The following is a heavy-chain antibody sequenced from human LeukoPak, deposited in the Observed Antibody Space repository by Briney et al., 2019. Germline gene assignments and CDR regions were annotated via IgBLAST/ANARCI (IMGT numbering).Heavy chain of an antibody. J-gene: IGHJ6*03. CDR2: IYRSGST. D-gene: IGHD4-17*01. Sequence: PSEPLSLTCSGSNYSISDSVYWGWLRQPPGKGLEWIGSIYRSGSTFYNPSLKSRVTISLDTSKNQFSLKLSSVTAADTAVYFCARGTYGYYMDVWGKGTTVTVSS. CDR3: ARGTYGYYMDV. V-gene: IGHV4-38-2*02. CDR1: NYSISDSVY.